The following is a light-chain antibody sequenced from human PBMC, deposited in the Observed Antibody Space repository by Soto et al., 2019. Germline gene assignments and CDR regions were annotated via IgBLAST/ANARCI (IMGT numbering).Light chain of an antibody. CDR2: DVT. CDR1: SSDVGAYNY. V-gene: IGLV2-14*03. Sequence: QSVLTQPASVSGSPGQSITISCTGTSSDVGAYNYVSWYQQYPGKAPKLMIYDVTSRPSGVSNRFSGSKSGNAASLTISGLQAEDEDDYYCCSYKSSSSLVFGTGTKVTVL. CDR3: CSYKSSSSLV. J-gene: IGLJ1*01.